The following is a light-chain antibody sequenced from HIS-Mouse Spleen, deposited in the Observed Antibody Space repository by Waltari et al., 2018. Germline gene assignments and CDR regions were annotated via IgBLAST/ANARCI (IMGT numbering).Light chain of an antibody. V-gene: IGKV4-1*01. Sequence: DIVMTQSPDSLAVSLGEKATIHCKSTQSVLYSCNNKNYLAWYQQKPGQPPKLLIYWASTRESGVPDRFRGSGYGTDFTLTSSSLQAEDVAVYYCQQYYSTPYTFGQGTKLEIK. J-gene: IGKJ2*01. CDR2: WAS. CDR3: QQYYSTPYT. CDR1: QSVLYSCNNKNY.